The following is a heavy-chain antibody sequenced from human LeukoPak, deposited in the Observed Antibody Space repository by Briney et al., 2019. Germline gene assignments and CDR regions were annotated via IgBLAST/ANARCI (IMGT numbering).Heavy chain of an antibody. CDR2: IKQDGSEK. J-gene: IGHJ4*02. D-gene: IGHD3-3*01. Sequence: PRGSLRLSCAASGFTFSSYWMSWVRQAPGKGLEWVANIKQDGSEKYYVDSVKGRFTISRDNAKNSLYLQMNSLRAEDTAVYYCARDMYYDFRSGLSFDYWGQGTLVTVSS. V-gene: IGHV3-7*01. CDR1: GFTFSSYW. CDR3: ARDMYYDFRSGLSFDY.